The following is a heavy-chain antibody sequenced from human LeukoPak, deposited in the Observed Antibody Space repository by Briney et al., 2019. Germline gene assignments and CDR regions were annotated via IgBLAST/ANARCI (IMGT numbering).Heavy chain of an antibody. CDR2: MSAYNGNT. CDR1: GYTFTRYG. J-gene: IGHJ4*02. V-gene: IGHV1-18*01. Sequence: ASLKVSCKASGYTFTRYGISWGRQAPGQGLVRMGWMSAYNGNTNYAQKLQGRVTMTTGTSTSTPYMQLKSLRSDDTAVYYCARDTTYGDYVVGFDYWGQGTLVTVSS. CDR3: ARDTTYGDYVVGFDY. D-gene: IGHD4-17*01.